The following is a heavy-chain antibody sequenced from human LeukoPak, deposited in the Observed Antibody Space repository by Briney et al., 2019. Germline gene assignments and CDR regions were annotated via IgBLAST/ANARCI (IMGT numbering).Heavy chain of an antibody. CDR1: GFSVNTYF. Sequence: PGGSLRLSCAASGFSVNTYFMTWVRQAPGKGLEWVSVIQNGGNTYYADSVRGRFTVSRDNSKNTLLLQMNSLRAEDTAVYYCARENWYSFDYWGQGTQVTVSS. V-gene: IGHV3-53*01. D-gene: IGHD1-1*01. CDR3: ARENWYSFDY. CDR2: IQNGGNT. J-gene: IGHJ4*02.